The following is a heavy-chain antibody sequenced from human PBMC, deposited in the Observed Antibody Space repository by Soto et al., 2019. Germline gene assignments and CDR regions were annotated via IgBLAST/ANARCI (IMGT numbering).Heavy chain of an antibody. V-gene: IGHV3-33*01. CDR2: IWYDGSNK. CDR3: ARSGYYYDSSGPKGPNWFDP. D-gene: IGHD3-22*01. CDR1: GFTFSSYG. J-gene: IGHJ5*02. Sequence: GGSLRLSCAASGFTFSSYGMHWVRQAPGKGLEWVAVIWYDGSNKYYADSVKGRFTISRDNSKNTLYLQMNSLRAEDTAVYYCARSGYYYDSSGPKGPNWFDPWGQGTLVTVSS.